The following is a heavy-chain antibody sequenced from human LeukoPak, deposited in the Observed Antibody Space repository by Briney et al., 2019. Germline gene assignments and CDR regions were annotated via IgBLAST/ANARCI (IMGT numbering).Heavy chain of an antibody. J-gene: IGHJ4*02. CDR1: GFNFNTYA. CDR2: ISYNGGRK. V-gene: IGHV3-30*04. D-gene: IGHD3-22*01. Sequence: PGGSLRLSCVASGFNFNTYAIHWVRQAPGKGVEWVSLISYNGGRKDYAAYVKGRFTIDRDNSKNTVYMQMNFLSPDDTAIYFCARQEARDYYYEGLDFWGQGSLVTVSS. CDR3: ARQEARDYYYEGLDF.